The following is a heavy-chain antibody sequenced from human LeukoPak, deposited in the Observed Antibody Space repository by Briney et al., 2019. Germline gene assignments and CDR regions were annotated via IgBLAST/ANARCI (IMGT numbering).Heavy chain of an antibody. CDR3: AGGFSRITMIVVVNSGYYFDY. Sequence: GASVKVSCKASGYRFTSQYVHWVRQAPGQGLEWMGIINPTGGSTRNAQKFQGRFSMTGDTSTSTVYMELSRLRSEDTAVYYCAGGFSRITMIVVVNSGYYFDYWGQGTLVTVSS. CDR1: GYRFTSQY. D-gene: IGHD3-22*01. V-gene: IGHV1-46*01. CDR2: INPTGGST. J-gene: IGHJ4*02.